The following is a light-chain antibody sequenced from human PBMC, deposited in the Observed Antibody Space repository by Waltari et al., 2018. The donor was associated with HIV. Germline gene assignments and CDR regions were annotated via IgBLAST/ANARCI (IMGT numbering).Light chain of an antibody. CDR1: QDISNN. CDR3: QQRHRGPLT. Sequence: DIEMTQSPSPLSASLGDRVTISCRSSQDISNNLYWYQQEPGKAPNLLIYSASSLKSGVPSRFRGNGNGTDFALTINGLRPEDFATYYGQQRHRGPLTFGPGTKLDF. J-gene: IGKJ3*01. V-gene: IGKV1-39*01. CDR2: SAS.